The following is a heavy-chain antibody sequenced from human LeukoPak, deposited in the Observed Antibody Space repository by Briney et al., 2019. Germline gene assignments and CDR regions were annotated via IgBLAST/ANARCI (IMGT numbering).Heavy chain of an antibody. Sequence: GGSLRLSCAASGFTVSSNYMNWVRQAPGKGLEWVSVIYSGGSTYYADSVKGRFTISRDNYKTTLYLQMNSLRDEDTAVYYCARVGGSSGWYVGYYYMDVWGKGTTVTVSS. CDR3: ARVGGSSGWYVGYYYMDV. J-gene: IGHJ6*03. CDR2: IYSGGST. V-gene: IGHV3-66*02. D-gene: IGHD6-19*01. CDR1: GFTVSSNY.